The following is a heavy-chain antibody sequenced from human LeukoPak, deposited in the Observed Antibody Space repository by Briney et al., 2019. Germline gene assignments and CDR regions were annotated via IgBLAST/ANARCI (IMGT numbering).Heavy chain of an antibody. CDR3: ARGVRETAINPFYYFDL. Sequence: SETLSLTCSVSGASMTTYYWSWIRQPAGKGLEYIGRIFASGSASYNIALKSRVTMSIDTSQHQFSLRLKSVTAADTALYYCARGVRETAINPFYYFDLWGPGSLVTVSS. D-gene: IGHD2-21*02. J-gene: IGHJ4*02. CDR2: IFASGSA. V-gene: IGHV4-4*07. CDR1: GASMTTYY.